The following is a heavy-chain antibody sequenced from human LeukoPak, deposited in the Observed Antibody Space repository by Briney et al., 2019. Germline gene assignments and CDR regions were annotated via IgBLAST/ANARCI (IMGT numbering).Heavy chain of an antibody. CDR3: ARDGGYLPNVY. V-gene: IGHV3-30-3*01. J-gene: IGHJ4*02. CDR1: GFTFRSYW. D-gene: IGHD6-25*01. CDR2: ISYDGSNK. Sequence: GGSLRLSCAASGFTFRSYWMSWARQAPGKGLEWVAVISYDGSNKYYADSVKGRFTISRDNSKNTPYLQMNSLRAEDTAVYYCARDGGYLPNVYWGQGTLVTVSS.